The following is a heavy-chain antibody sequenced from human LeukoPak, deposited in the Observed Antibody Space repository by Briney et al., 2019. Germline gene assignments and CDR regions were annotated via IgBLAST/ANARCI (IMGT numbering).Heavy chain of an antibody. Sequence: PGGSLRLSCAASGFTFSSYSMNWVRQAPGKGLEWVSSISSSSYIYYADSVKGRFTISRDNAENSLYLQMNSLRAEDTAVYYCARARSSGWYRDYWGREPWSPSPQ. CDR3: ARARSSGWYRDY. D-gene: IGHD6-19*01. J-gene: IGHJ4*02. CDR1: GFTFSSYS. V-gene: IGHV3-21*01. CDR2: ISSSSYI.